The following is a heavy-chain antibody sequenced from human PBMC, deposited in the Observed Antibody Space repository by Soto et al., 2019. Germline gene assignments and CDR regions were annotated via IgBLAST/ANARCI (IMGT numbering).Heavy chain of an antibody. D-gene: IGHD1-26*01. V-gene: IGHV3-23*01. J-gene: IGHJ4*02. CDR2: ISGSGGST. CDR3: ARRGSGSYYDY. CDR1: GFTFSSYA. Sequence: EVQLLESGGGLVHPGGSLRLSCAASGFTFSSYAMRWVRQAPGKGLEWVSAISGSGGSTYYADSVKGRFTISRDNSKNTLYLQMNSLRAEDTAVYYCARRGSGSYYDYWGQGTLVTVSS.